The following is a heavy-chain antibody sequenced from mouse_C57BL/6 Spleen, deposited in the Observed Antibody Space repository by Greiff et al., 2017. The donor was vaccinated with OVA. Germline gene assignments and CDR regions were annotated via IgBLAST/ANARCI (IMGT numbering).Heavy chain of an antibody. CDR2: IDPETGGT. J-gene: IGHJ4*01. CDR1: GYTFTDYE. CDR3: TRGSFGNYYAMDY. V-gene: IGHV1-15*01. Sequence: QVQLKESGAELVRPGASVTLSCKASGYTFTDYEMHWVKQTPVHGLEWIGAIDPETGGTAYNQKFKGKAILTADKSSSTAYMELRSLTSEDSAVYYCTRGSFGNYYAMDYWGQGTSVTVSS. D-gene: IGHD2-1*01.